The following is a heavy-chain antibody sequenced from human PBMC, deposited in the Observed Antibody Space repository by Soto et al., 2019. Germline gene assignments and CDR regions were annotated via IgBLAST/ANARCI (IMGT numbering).Heavy chain of an antibody. D-gene: IGHD6-6*01. J-gene: IGHJ6*02. CDR1: GGTFSSYA. CDR2: IIPIFGTA. Sequence: SVKVSCKASGGTFSSYAISWVRQAPGQGLEWMGGIIPIFGTANYAQKFQGRVTITADESTSTAYMELSSLRSEDTAVYYCARDQRLTIPLADRHYYYHGMDVWGQGTKVT. CDR3: ARDQRLTIPLADRHYYYHGMDV. V-gene: IGHV1-69*13.